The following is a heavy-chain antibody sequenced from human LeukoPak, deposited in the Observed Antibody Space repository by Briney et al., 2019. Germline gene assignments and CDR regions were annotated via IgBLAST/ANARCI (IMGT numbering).Heavy chain of an antibody. CDR1: GGSISSHY. CDR2: IYYSGST. V-gene: IGHV4-59*11. D-gene: IGHD3-22*01. Sequence: SETLSLTCTVSGGSISSHYWSWIRQPPGKGLEWIGYIYYSGSTNYNPSLKSRVTISVDTSKNQFSLKLSSVTAADTAAYYCARVGYYYDSSGYHDAFDIWGQGTMVTVSS. J-gene: IGHJ3*02. CDR3: ARVGYYYDSSGYHDAFDI.